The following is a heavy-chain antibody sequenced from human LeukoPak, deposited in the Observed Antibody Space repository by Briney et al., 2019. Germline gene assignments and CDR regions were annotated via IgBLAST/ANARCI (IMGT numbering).Heavy chain of an antibody. CDR2: INPSGGST. J-gene: IGHJ4*02. CDR3: ARVEQSLFFDY. Sequence: ASVNVSFKASGYTFTSYYMHWVRQAPGQGLEWMGIINPSGGSTSYAQKFQGRVTMTRDTSTSTVYMELSSLRSEDTAVYYCARVEQSLFFDYWGQGTLVTVSS. D-gene: IGHD1/OR15-1a*01. V-gene: IGHV1-46*01. CDR1: GYTFTSYY.